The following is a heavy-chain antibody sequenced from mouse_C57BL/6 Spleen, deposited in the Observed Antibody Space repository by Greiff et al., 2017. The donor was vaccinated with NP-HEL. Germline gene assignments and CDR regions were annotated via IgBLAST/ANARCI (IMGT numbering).Heavy chain of an antibody. V-gene: IGHV1-64*01. Sequence: QVQLQQPGAELVKPGASVTLSCKASGYTFTSYWMHWVKQRPGQGLEWIGMIHPNSGSTNYNEKFKSKATLTVDKSSSTAYMQLSSLTSEDSAVYYCARRHYGSSYDYFDYWGQGTTLTVSS. D-gene: IGHD1-1*01. J-gene: IGHJ2*01. CDR1: GYTFTSYW. CDR3: ARRHYGSSYDYFDY. CDR2: IHPNSGST.